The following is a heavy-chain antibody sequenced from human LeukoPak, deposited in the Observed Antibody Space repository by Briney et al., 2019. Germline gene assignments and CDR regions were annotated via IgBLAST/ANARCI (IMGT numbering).Heavy chain of an antibody. CDR2: INPSGGST. J-gene: IGHJ6*03. D-gene: IGHD6-6*01. V-gene: IGHV1-46*01. CDR1: GYTFTSYY. Sequence: GASVKVSCKASGYTFTSYYMHWVRQAPGQGLEWMGIINPSGGSTSYAQKFQGRVTMTRDMSTSTVYMELSSLRSEDTAVYYCARDGTGIAARPVYYYYYMDVWGKGTTVTVSS. CDR3: ARDGTGIAARPVYYYYYMDV.